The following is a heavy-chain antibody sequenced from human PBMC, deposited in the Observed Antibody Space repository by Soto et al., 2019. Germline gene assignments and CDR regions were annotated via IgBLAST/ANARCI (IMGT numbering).Heavy chain of an antibody. CDR1: GGTFSSYA. J-gene: IGHJ4*02. V-gene: IGHV1-69*13. CDR2: IIPIFGTA. Sequence: GASVKVSCKASGGTFSSYAISWVRQAPGQGLEWMGGIIPIFGTANYAQKFQGRVTITADESTSTASMELSSLRSEDTAVYYCASISSGYSSGCCYWGQGTLVTVSS. D-gene: IGHD6-19*01. CDR3: ASISSGYSSGCCY.